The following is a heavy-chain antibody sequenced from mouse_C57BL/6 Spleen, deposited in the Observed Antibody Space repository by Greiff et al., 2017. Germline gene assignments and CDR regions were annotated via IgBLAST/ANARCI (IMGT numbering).Heavy chain of an antibody. V-gene: IGHV1-81*01. CDR2: IYPRSGNT. CDR3: ARGDYGNPFDY. CDR1: GYTFTSYG. Sequence: VQLQESGAELARPGASVKLSCKASGYTFTSYGISWVKQRTGQGLEWIGEIYPRSGNTYYNEKFKGKATLTADKSSSTAYMELRSLTSEDSAVYFCARGDYGNPFDYWGQGTTLTVSS. J-gene: IGHJ2*01. D-gene: IGHD2-1*01.